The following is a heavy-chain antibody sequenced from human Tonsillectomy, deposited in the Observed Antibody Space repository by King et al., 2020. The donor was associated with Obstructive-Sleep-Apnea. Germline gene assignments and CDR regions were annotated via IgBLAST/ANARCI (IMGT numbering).Heavy chain of an antibody. Sequence: QLQESGPGLVKPSETLSLTCTVSGGSISTYYWSWIRQPPGKGLEWIGYIYNSGGTNYNPSLKSRVTISVDTSKNHFSLKLSSVTAADTALYYCARESSSWGYFDYWGQGTLVTVSS. CDR2: IYNSGGT. V-gene: IGHV4-59*01. J-gene: IGHJ4*02. D-gene: IGHD6-13*01. CDR1: GGSISTYY. CDR3: ARESSSWGYFDY.